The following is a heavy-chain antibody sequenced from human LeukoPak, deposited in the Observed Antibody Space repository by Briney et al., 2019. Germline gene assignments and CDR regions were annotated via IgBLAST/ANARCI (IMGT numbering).Heavy chain of an antibody. CDR2: IWYDGSKQ. V-gene: IGHV3-33*01. D-gene: IGHD3-10*01. CDR3: ARDLSYGSGEF. CDR1: GFTFSHYG. Sequence: GGSLRLSRAGSGFTFSHYGIYWVRQAPGKGLEWVAAIWYDGSKQLYRDAVKGRFTISRDGSKNTVFLQMNSLRAEDTAVYFCARDLSYGSGEFWGQGTLVTVSS. J-gene: IGHJ4*02.